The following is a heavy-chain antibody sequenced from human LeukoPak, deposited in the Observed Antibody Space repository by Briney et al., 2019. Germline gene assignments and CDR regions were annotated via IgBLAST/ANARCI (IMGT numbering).Heavy chain of an antibody. D-gene: IGHD2-2*03. V-gene: IGHV3-48*03. CDR1: GFTFGNFE. CDR2: IDTSATSM. Sequence: GGSLRLSCAVSGFTFGNFEMNWVRQAPGKGLEWVSHIDTSATSMHYADSVKGRFTISRDNAKNSLFLHMNSLRVEDTAVYYCVTDRPGVMDFDFWGQGTLVTVSS. CDR3: VTDRPGVMDFDF. J-gene: IGHJ4*02.